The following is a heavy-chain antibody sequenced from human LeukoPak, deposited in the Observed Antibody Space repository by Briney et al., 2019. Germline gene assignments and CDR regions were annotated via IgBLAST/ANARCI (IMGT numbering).Heavy chain of an antibody. CDR2: IIPIFGTA. V-gene: IGHV1-69*05. CDR1: RYTFTTYG. D-gene: IGHD6-13*01. CDR3: ARESSSWYVRKGPGFDY. Sequence: SVSVSSAASRYTFTTYGIGWVRPAPGQGLGWMGGIIPIFGTANYAQKFQGRVTITTDESTSTAYMELSSLRSEDTAVYYCARESSSWYVRKGPGFDYWGQGTLVTVSS. J-gene: IGHJ4*02.